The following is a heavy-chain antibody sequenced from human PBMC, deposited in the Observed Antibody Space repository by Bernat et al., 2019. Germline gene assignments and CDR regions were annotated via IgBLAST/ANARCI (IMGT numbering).Heavy chain of an antibody. D-gene: IGHD1-26*01. V-gene: IGHV3-11*05. CDR1: GFTFSDYY. Sequence: VQLVDSGGGLVKPGGSLRLSCAASGFTFSDYYMSWIRQAPGKGLEWVSYISSSSSYTNYADSVKGRFTISRDNAKNSLYLQMNSLRAEDTAVYYCARDIVGAVFGSDYWGQGTLVTVSS. J-gene: IGHJ4*02. CDR3: ARDIVGAVFGSDY. CDR2: ISSSSSYT.